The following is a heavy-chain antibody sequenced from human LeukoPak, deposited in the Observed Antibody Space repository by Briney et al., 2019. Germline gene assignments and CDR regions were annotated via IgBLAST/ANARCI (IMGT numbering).Heavy chain of an antibody. D-gene: IGHD4-17*01. J-gene: IGHJ4*02. Sequence: GGSLRLSCAASGFTFSTNPMSWVRQAPGRGLEWVSYISPGGNTIYYADSMKGRFTVSRDDAKNSLSLHMNSLRAEDTAVYYCARVRGPTVTTMYFDYWGQGTLVTVSS. CDR1: GFTFSTNP. V-gene: IGHV3-48*04. CDR3: ARVRGPTVTTMYFDY. CDR2: ISPGGNTI.